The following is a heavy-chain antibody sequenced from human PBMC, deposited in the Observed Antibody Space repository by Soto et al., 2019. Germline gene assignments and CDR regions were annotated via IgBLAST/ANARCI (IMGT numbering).Heavy chain of an antibody. CDR2: ISGSGRTT. Sequence: EVQLLESGGGLVQPGGSLRLSCAASGFTFGTYAMNWLRQAPGRGLECVSFISGSGRTTYYADSVKGRFTVSRDNSKNTMYLQMNSLRAEDTALYYCARFRGPSYSYYYMAVWGQWTGVTVSS. V-gene: IGHV3-23*01. D-gene: IGHD3-16*01. J-gene: IGHJ6*03. CDR1: GFTFGTYA. CDR3: ARFRGPSYSYYYMAV.